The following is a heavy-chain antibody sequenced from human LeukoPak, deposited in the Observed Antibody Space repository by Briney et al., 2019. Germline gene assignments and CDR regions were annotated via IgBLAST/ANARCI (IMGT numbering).Heavy chain of an antibody. V-gene: IGHV3-30*18. D-gene: IGHD1-1*01. Sequence: PGRSLRLSCAASGFIFSNYGMHWVRQAPGKGLEWVALIPYDASNKDYADSVKGRFTISRDNSKNTLYLQTNSLRAEDTALYYCAKDRGIPYNHFDSWGQGTLVTVSS. J-gene: IGHJ4*02. CDR3: AKDRGIPYNHFDS. CDR1: GFIFSNYG. CDR2: IPYDASNK.